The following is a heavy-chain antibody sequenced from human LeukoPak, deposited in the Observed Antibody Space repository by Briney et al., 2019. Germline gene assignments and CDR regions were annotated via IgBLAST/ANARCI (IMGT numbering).Heavy chain of an antibody. CDR2: INPSGGST. CDR1: GYTFTSYY. Sequence: GALVKVSCKASGYTFTSYYMHWVRQAPGQGLEWMGIINPSGGSTSYAQKFQGRVTMTRDTSTSTVYMELSSLRSDDTAVYYCARGQLGVVVPAAQTPPHNWFDPWGQGTLVTVSS. D-gene: IGHD2-2*01. J-gene: IGHJ5*02. CDR3: ARGQLGVVVPAAQTPPHNWFDP. V-gene: IGHV1-46*01.